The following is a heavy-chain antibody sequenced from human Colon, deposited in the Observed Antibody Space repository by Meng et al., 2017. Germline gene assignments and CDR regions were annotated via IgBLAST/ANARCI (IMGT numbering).Heavy chain of an antibody. J-gene: IGHJ4*02. D-gene: IGHD1-26*01. CDR3: AHSSLWELWGPFDY. Sequence: SGPTLVKPTQTLTLTCTFSGFSLSTSGVGVGWIRQPPGKALEWLALIYWDDDKRYSPSLKIRLTITKDTSKNQVVLTMTNMDPVDTATYYCAHSSLWELWGPFDYWGQGTLVTVSS. V-gene: IGHV2-5*02. CDR1: GFSLSTSGVG. CDR2: IYWDDDK.